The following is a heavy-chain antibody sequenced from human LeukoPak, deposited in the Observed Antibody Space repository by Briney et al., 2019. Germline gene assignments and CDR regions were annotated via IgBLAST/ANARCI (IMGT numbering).Heavy chain of an antibody. D-gene: IGHD5-24*01. Sequence: SETLSLTCTVSGGSISSSSYYWGWIRQPPGKGLEWIGSIYYSGSTFYNPSLKSRVSISVDTSKNQFSLKLGSVTAADTAVYYCASLRWLQHFDYWGQGTLVTVSS. V-gene: IGHV4-39*07. CDR3: ASLRWLQHFDY. CDR1: GGSISSSSYY. CDR2: IYYSGST. J-gene: IGHJ4*02.